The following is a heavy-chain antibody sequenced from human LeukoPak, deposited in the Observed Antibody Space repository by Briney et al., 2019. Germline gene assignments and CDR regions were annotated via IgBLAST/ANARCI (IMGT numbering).Heavy chain of an antibody. CDR1: GGSFSGYY. CDR3: ARSGQLSRIDY. CDR2: IYYTGST. V-gene: IGHV4-34*09. D-gene: IGHD5-24*01. Sequence: SETLSLTCAVYGGSFSGYYWSWIRQPPGKGLEWLGYIYYTGSTYYNPSLESRVTISVDTSKTQFSLKLTSVTAADTAVYYCARSGQLSRIDYWGQGTLVTVSS. J-gene: IGHJ4*02.